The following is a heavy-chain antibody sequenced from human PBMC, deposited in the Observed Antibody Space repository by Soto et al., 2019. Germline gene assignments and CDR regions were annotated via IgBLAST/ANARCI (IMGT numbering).Heavy chain of an antibody. CDR1: GGTFSTFG. CDR3: ARTAPMDAGDKYYYDF. J-gene: IGHJ4*02. D-gene: IGHD3-16*01. CDR2: IIPFFGTA. V-gene: IGHV1-69*01. Sequence: QVQLVQSGAEVKKTGSSVKVSCKNSGGTFSTFGISWVRQAPGQGLEWMGGIIPFFGTAEYSQKFEDRITITADESTNTVYMDLRSLTSEDTAIYYCARTAPMDAGDKYYYDFWGQGALVTVSS.